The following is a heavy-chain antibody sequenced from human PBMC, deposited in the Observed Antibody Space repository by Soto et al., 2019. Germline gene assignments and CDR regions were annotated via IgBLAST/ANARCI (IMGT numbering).Heavy chain of an antibody. CDR3: ATRDTSRFY. J-gene: IGHJ1*01. Sequence: QVQLQESGPGLVKPSGTLSLTCAVSGVSISSHDWWTWVRQPPGKGLEWIGESHQSWNTNYNSSLESRVTISVAKSKDQFSLKLSSGTVADTDVYYCATRDTSRFYWGEGILVTVSS. D-gene: IGHD5-18*01. CDR2: SHQSWNT. V-gene: IGHV4-4*02. CDR1: GVSISSHDW.